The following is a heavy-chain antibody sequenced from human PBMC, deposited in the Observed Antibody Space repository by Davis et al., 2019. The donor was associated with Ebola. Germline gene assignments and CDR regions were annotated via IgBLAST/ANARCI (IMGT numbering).Heavy chain of an antibody. CDR3: ARVAQYSWFDP. J-gene: IGHJ5*02. D-gene: IGHD2/OR15-2a*01. CDR2: INHRGST. CDR1: GGSISSYY. V-gene: IGHV4-34*01. Sequence: SETLSLTCTVSGGSISSYYWSWIRQPPGKGLEWIGEINHRGSTNYNPSLKSRVTISVDTSKNQFSLKLSSVTAADTAVYYCARVAQYSWFDPWGQGTLVTVSS.